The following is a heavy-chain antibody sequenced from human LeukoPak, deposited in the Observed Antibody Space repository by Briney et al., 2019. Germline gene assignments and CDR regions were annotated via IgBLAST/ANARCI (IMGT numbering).Heavy chain of an antibody. D-gene: IGHD2-2*01. CDR3: APDCSSTSCYGY. V-gene: IGHV1-69*05. Sequence: ASVKVSCKASGYTFTSYYMHWVRQAPGQGLEWMRGIIPIFGTASYAQKFQGRVTITTDESTSTAYMELSSLRSEDTAVYYCAPDCSSTSCYGYWGQGTLVTVSS. J-gene: IGHJ4*02. CDR1: GYTFTSYY. CDR2: IIPIFGTA.